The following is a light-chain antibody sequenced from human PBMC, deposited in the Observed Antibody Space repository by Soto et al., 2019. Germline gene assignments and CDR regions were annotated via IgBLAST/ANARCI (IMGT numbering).Light chain of an antibody. V-gene: IGKV3-20*01. J-gene: IGKJ1*01. Sequence: DIVLTQSPGTLSLSPGERATLSCRASQSVSSSNLAWYQQKPAQAPRLLIYAASRQAPGIPERFSGSGSGTDFTLTISRLEPEDFAVYYCQQYLTSPKTFGQGTKVEIK. CDR3: QQYLTSPKT. CDR2: AAS. CDR1: QSVSSSN.